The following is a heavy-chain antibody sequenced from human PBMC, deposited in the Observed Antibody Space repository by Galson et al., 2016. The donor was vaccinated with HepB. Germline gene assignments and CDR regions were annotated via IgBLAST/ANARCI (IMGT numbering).Heavy chain of an antibody. CDR1: GYTFTDYY. V-gene: IGHV1-2*02. CDR3: ASHTRGQYDSGRYEFNY. D-gene: IGHD3-10*01. Sequence: SVKVSCKASGYTFTDYYMHWVRQAPGQGLEWMGWINPNTGGTNYAQKFQGRVTMTRDTSISTAYMELSSLRSQDTAVYFCASHTRGQYDSGRYEFNYWGQGTLVTVSS. J-gene: IGHJ4*02. CDR2: INPNTGGT.